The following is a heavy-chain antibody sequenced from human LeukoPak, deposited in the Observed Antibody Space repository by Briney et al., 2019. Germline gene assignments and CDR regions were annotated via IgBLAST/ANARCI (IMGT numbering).Heavy chain of an antibody. CDR1: GGSISSSSYY. CDR3: ARVRTKYYYYYMDV. CDR2: IYYSGST. J-gene: IGHJ6*03. Sequence: SETLSLTCTVSGGSISSSSYYWGWIRQPPGKGLEWIGSIYYSGSTYYNPSLKSRVTISVDTSKNQFSLKLSSVTAADTAVYYCARVRTKYYYYYMDVWGKGTTVTISS. D-gene: IGHD2-8*01. V-gene: IGHV4-39*07.